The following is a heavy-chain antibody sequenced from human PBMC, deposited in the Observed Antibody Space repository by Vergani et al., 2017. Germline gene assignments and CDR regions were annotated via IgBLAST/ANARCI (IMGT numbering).Heavy chain of an antibody. CDR3: ARGEEGRGATYYFDY. CDR1: GGTFSSYA. CDR2: IIPIFGTA. D-gene: IGHD1-26*01. V-gene: IGHV1-69*01. J-gene: IGHJ4*02. Sequence: QVQLVQSGAEVKKPGSSVKVSCKASGGTFSSYAISWVRQAPGQGLEWMGGIIPIFGTANYAQKFQGRVTITADESTGTAYMELSSLRSEETALYYCARGEEGRGATYYFDYGGQGTLVTVSS.